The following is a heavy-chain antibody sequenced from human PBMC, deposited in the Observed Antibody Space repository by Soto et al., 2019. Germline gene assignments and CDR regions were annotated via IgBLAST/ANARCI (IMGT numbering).Heavy chain of an antibody. V-gene: IGHV3-49*04. D-gene: IGHD3-22*01. J-gene: IGHJ4*02. CDR1: GFNFGDYI. CDR2: IRSRAYGGTT. CDR3: VRATYFSDSSGYTRCFDY. Sequence: SGGSLRLSCTTPGFNFGDYIMSWVRQAPGKGLEWVAFIRSRAYGGTTEYAASVEGRFTISRDDSKNIAYLQMNSLTPEDTGLYYCVRATYFSDSSGYTRCFDYWGQGTLVNVS.